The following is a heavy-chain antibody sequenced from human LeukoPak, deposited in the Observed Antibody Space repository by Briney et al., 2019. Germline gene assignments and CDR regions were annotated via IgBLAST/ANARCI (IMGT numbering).Heavy chain of an antibody. CDR3: ARASVTMVRGLPYYHYGMDV. V-gene: IGHV1-69*04. CDR2: IIPILGIA. Sequence: SVKVSCKASGGTFSSYAISWVRPAPGQGLEWMGRIIPILGIANYAQKFQGRVTITADKSTSTAYMELSSLRSEDTAVYYCARASVTMVRGLPYYHYGMDVWGQGTTVTVSS. D-gene: IGHD3-10*01. CDR1: GGTFSSYA. J-gene: IGHJ6*02.